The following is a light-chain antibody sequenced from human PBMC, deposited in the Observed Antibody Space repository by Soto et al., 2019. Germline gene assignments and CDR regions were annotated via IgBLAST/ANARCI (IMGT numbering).Light chain of an antibody. Sequence: DIQMTQSPSTLSASVGDRVIITFRASQSISNWLAWYQQKPGKAPNLLIYKASSLKSGVPSRFSGSGSGTEFTLTISSLQPDDFATYYCQQYDTYWTFGQGTKVDIK. CDR1: QSISNW. J-gene: IGKJ1*01. V-gene: IGKV1-5*03. CDR3: QQYDTYWT. CDR2: KAS.